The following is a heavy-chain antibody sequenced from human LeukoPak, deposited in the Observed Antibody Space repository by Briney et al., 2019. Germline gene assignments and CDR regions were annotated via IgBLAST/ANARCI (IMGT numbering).Heavy chain of an antibody. Sequence: GGSLRLSCAASGFTFSSYGMHWVRQAPGKGLERVAFIRYDGSNKYYTDSVKGRFTISRDNSKNTLYLQMNSLRAEDTAVYYCARVYYYDSSGYLNPFDYWGQGTLVTVSS. CDR2: IRYDGSNK. J-gene: IGHJ4*02. CDR1: GFTFSSYG. CDR3: ARVYYYDSSGYLNPFDY. V-gene: IGHV3-30*02. D-gene: IGHD3-22*01.